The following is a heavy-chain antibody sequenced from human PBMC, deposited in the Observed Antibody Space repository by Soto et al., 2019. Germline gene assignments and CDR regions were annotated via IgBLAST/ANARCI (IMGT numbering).Heavy chain of an antibody. Sequence: EVQLLESGGALVQPGESLRLSCAASGFTFSFCAMSWVRQAPGKGLERVSSMRGSNGDTYYADSVKGRFTISRDNSKTTLYLQMNSLRVEDTALYYCVKGHSDSYYDFDYWGQGALVTVSS. CDR2: MRGSNGDT. CDR3: VKGHSDSYYDFDY. J-gene: IGHJ4*02. D-gene: IGHD3-22*01. V-gene: IGHV3-23*01. CDR1: GFTFSFCA.